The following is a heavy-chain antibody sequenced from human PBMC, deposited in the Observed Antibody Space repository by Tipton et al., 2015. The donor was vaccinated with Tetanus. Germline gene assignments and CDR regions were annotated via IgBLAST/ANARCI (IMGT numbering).Heavy chain of an antibody. CDR1: GFIFSSYG. Sequence: SGFIFSSYGIHWVRQAPGKGLEWLAVSWYDGTDKYYADSVKGRFTISRDNSKNTLYLQMNSLRAEDTALYYCTTSGIVGSGYRVDYWGRGTLVVVSS. CDR3: TTSGIVGSGYRVDY. V-gene: IGHV3-33*01. D-gene: IGHD3-9*01. CDR2: SWYDGTDK. J-gene: IGHJ4*02.